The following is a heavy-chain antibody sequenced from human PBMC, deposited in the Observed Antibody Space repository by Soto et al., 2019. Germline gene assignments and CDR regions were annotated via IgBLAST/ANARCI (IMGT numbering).Heavy chain of an antibody. V-gene: IGHV1-69*01. J-gene: IGHJ3*02. CDR3: ARTAAAGTGVDAFDI. D-gene: IGHD6-13*01. CDR1: GGTFSSYA. CDR2: IIPIFGTA. Sequence: QVQLVQSGAEVKKPGSSVKVSCKASGGTFSSYAISWVRQAPGQGLEWMGGIIPIFGTANYAQKFQGRVTITADESTSPAYMALSSLRSEDTAVYYCARTAAAGTGVDAFDIWGQGTMVTVSS.